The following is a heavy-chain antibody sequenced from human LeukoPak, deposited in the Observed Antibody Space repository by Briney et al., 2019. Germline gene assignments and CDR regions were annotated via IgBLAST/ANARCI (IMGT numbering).Heavy chain of an antibody. CDR1: GFNFSIYS. D-gene: IGHD1-26*01. CDR3: ARQNVVGATDY. Sequence: PGGSLRLSCAASGFNFSIYSMNWVRQAPGKGLEWVSSISSSSSYIYYADSVKGRFTISRDNAKNSLYLQMNSLRAEDTAVYYCARQNVVGATDYWGQGTLVTVSS. V-gene: IGHV3-21*01. J-gene: IGHJ4*02. CDR2: ISSSSSYI.